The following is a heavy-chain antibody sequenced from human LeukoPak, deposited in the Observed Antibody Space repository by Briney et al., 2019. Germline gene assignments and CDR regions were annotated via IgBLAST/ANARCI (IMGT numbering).Heavy chain of an antibody. CDR1: GYTFSNYG. CDR2: TSYNGNT. D-gene: IGHD6-19*01. J-gene: IGHJ4*02. CDR3: ARHSGSGWQALGY. Sequence: ASVKVSCKASGYTFSNYGISWVRQAPGLGLEWMGWTSYNGNTNYAQKFQDRVTVTTDTSTTTAYMELRSLESDDTAVYYCARHSGSGWQALGYWGQGTLVTVSS. V-gene: IGHV1-18*04.